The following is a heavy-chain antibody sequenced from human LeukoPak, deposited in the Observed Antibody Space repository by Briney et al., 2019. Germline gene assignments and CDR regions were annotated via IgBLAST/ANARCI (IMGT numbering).Heavy chain of an antibody. CDR1: GGTFSSYA. CDR2: IIPIFGTA. Sequence: SVKVSCKASGGTFSSYATSWVRQAPGQGLEWMGGIIPIFGTANYAQKFQGRVTITADESTSTAYMELSSLRSEDTAVYYCARAGLNYYDSSGYYYEYFQHWGQGTLVTVSS. J-gene: IGHJ1*01. CDR3: ARAGLNYYDSSGYYYEYFQH. D-gene: IGHD3-22*01. V-gene: IGHV1-69*01.